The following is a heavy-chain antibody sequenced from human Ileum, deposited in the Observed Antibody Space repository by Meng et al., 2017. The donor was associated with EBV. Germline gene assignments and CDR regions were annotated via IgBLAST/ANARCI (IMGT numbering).Heavy chain of an antibody. Sequence: QVKPQGSCPGLVRPSGNLSPTCIVSDLYITNNYWWSWVRQPPGKGLEWIGEIYYSGNTYYNPSLKSRVTISVDKSNNQFSLRLSSVTAADTAVYYCARGGSGYYYGSGFDYWGQGTLVTVSS. J-gene: IGHJ4*02. V-gene: IGHV4-4*02. CDR3: ARGGSGYYYGSGFDY. D-gene: IGHD3-10*01. CDR1: DLYITNNYW. CDR2: IYYSGNT.